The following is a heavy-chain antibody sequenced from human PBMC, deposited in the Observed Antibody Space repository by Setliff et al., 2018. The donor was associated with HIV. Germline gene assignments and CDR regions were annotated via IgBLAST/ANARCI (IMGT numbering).Heavy chain of an antibody. V-gene: IGHV1-24*01. CDR1: GYTLTELS. J-gene: IGHJ3*02. CDR3: ATWASRNYYDSSLPDAFDI. D-gene: IGHD3-22*01. Sequence: ASVKVSCKVSGYTLTELSMHWVRQAPGKGLEWMGGFDPEDGETIYAQKFQGRVTMTEDTSTDTAYMELSSLRSEDTAVYYCATWASRNYYDSSLPDAFDIWGQGTMVT. CDR2: FDPEDGET.